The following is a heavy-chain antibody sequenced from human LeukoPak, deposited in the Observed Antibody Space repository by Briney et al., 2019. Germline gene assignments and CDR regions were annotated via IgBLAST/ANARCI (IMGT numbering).Heavy chain of an antibody. D-gene: IGHD3-16*01. J-gene: IGHJ5*02. Sequence: ASVKVSCKVSGYTLTELSMHWVRQAPGKGLGWMGGFDPEDGETIYAQKFQGRVTMTEDTSTDTAYMELSSLRSEDTAVYYCAGVWGSYHSNWFDPWGQGTLVTVSS. CDR3: AGVWGSYHSNWFDP. CDR1: GYTLTELS. V-gene: IGHV1-24*01. CDR2: FDPEDGET.